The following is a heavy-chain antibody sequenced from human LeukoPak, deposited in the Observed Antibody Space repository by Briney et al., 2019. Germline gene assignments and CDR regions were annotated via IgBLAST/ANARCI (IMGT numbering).Heavy chain of an antibody. Sequence: SETLSLTCAVYGGSFSGYYWSWIRQPPGKGLEWIGEINHSGSTNYNPSLKSRVTISVDTSKNQFSLKLSSVTAADRAVYYCAREGGAGSSGWYVVFDYWGQGTLVTVSS. CDR3: AREGGAGSSGWYVVFDY. CDR1: GGSFSGYY. J-gene: IGHJ4*02. D-gene: IGHD6-19*01. V-gene: IGHV4-34*01. CDR2: INHSGST.